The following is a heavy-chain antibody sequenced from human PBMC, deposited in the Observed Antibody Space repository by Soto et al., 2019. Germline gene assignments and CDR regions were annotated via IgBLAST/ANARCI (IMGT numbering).Heavy chain of an antibody. CDR3: AKELVGATRLRHTDSQY. V-gene: IGHV4-39*07. D-gene: IGHD2-15*01. Sequence: SETLSLTCAVSGDSISSNDYYWGWIRQPPGEGLEWMGNIDCKGVTYYNSSLKSRLTIAKDTSKNQFSLTLTSVTAAGTAVYYCAKELVGATRLRHTDSQYWGQGILVTVSS. J-gene: IGHJ4*02. CDR2: IDCKGVT. CDR1: GDSISSNDYY.